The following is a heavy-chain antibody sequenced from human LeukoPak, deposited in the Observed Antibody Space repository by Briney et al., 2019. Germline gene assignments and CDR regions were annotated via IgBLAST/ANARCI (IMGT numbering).Heavy chain of an antibody. CDR3: ARDPWQYSSVNYFDY. J-gene: IGHJ4*02. V-gene: IGHV3-21*01. CDR2: ISSSSSYI. D-gene: IGHD6-19*01. Sequence: PGGSLRLSCAASGFTFSIYSMNWVRQAPGKGLEWVSSISSSSSYISYADSVKGRFTISRDNAKNSLYLQMNSLRAEDTAVYYCARDPWQYSSVNYFDYWGQGTLVTVSS. CDR1: GFTFSIYS.